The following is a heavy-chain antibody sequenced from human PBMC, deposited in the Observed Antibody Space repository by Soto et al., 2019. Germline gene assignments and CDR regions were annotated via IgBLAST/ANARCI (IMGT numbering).Heavy chain of an antibody. CDR2: ISYGGSNK. D-gene: IGHD3-16*01. V-gene: IGHV3-30-3*01. J-gene: IGHJ4*02. Sequence: ESGGGVVQPGRSLRLSCTASGFTFSNYGMHWVRQAPGKGLKWVAVISYGGSNKYYADSVKGRFTISRDNSKNTLYLQMNSLRAEDTAVYYCARGRDYLGGDFDYWGQGTLVTVSS. CDR1: GFTFSNYG. CDR3: ARGRDYLGGDFDY.